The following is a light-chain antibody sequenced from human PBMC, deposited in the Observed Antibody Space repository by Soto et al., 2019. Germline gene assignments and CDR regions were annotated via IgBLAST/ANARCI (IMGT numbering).Light chain of an antibody. V-gene: IGLV2-14*03. J-gene: IGLJ1*01. CDR2: DVS. CDR3: GSYSSSSTLYV. Sequence: QSVLTQPASVSGSPGQSITISCTGTSSDVGGSNYVSWYQQDPGKAPKLMIYDVSNRPSGVSNRFSGSKSGNTASLTISGLQAEDEADYYCGSYSSSSTLYVFGTGTKLTVL. CDR1: SSDVGGSNY.